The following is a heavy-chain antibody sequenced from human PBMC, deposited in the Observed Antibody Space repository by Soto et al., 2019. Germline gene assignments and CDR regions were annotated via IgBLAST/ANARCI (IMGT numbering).Heavy chain of an antibody. CDR1: GGSFSGYY. Sequence: SETLCLTCAVYGGSFSGYYWSWIRQPPGKGLEWIGEINHSGSTNYNPSLKSRVTISVDTSKNQFSLKLSSVTAADTAVYYCARGDVVVPAANREKRFLDYYYYGMDVWGQGTTVTVSS. CDR2: INHSGST. J-gene: IGHJ6*02. V-gene: IGHV4-34*01. CDR3: ARGDVVVPAANREKRFLDYYYYGMDV. D-gene: IGHD2-2*01.